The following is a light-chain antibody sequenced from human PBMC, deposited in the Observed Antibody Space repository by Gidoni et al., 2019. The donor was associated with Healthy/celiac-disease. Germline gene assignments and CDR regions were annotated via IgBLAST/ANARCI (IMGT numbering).Light chain of an antibody. CDR1: QSVSSSY. CDR3: QQYGSSPLST. Sequence: IVLTQAPGTLSLSPGERATLSCRASQSVSSSYLAWYQQKPGQAPRLLIYGASSRATGIPDRFSGSGSGTDFTLTISRLEPEDFAVYYCQQYGSSPLSTFXPXTKVDIK. J-gene: IGKJ3*01. CDR2: GAS. V-gene: IGKV3-20*01.